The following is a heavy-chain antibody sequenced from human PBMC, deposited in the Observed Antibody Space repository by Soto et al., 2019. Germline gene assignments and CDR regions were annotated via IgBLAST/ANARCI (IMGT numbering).Heavy chain of an antibody. CDR2: IYYSGIT. Sequence: QLQLQESGPGLVKPSETLSLTCTVSGVSISNSSYYWGWIRRPPGKGLEWIGTIYYSGITYYNPSLKSRVTISVDTSKNQFSLKLTSVTAADTAVYYCARNGSNWGQGTLVTVSS. CDR3: ARNGSN. CDR1: GVSISNSSYY. J-gene: IGHJ4*02. V-gene: IGHV4-39*01.